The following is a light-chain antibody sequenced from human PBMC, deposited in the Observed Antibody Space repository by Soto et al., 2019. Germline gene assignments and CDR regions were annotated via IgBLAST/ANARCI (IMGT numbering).Light chain of an antibody. Sequence: ELTQPPSVSVSPGQTARITCSGDALPKQYAYWYQQKPGQAPVLVIYKDSERPSGIPERFSGSSSGTTVTLTISGVQAEDEADYYCQSADSSGTFYVFGTGTKVTVL. V-gene: IGLV3-25*02. CDR1: ALPKQY. J-gene: IGLJ1*01. CDR2: KDS. CDR3: QSADSSGTFYV.